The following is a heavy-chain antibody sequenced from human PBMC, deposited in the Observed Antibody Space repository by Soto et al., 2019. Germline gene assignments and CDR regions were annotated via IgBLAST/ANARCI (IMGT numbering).Heavy chain of an antibody. CDR2: MNEDGGTT. D-gene: IGHD3-10*01. Sequence: GGSLRLSCAASGFTFSSYWMHWVRQAPGKELVWVSRMNEDGGTTDYADSVKGRFTISRDNAKSTLYLQMNSLRVEHTAVYYCASDLSGRADVWGQGTTVTVSS. CDR3: ASDLSGRADV. CDR1: GFTFSSYW. V-gene: IGHV3-74*01. J-gene: IGHJ6*02.